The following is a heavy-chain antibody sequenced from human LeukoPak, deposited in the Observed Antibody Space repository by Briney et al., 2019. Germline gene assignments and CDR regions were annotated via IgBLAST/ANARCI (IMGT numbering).Heavy chain of an antibody. Sequence: PSETLSLTCAVYGGSFSGYYWSWIRQPPGKGLEWIGEINHSGSTNYNPSLKSRVTISVDTSKNQFSLKLSSVTAADTAVYYCARGKNLSSGYYYRYNWLDPWGQGTLVTVSS. CDR3: ARGKNLSSGYYYRYNWLDP. D-gene: IGHD3-22*01. CDR1: GGSFSGYY. V-gene: IGHV4-34*01. J-gene: IGHJ5*02. CDR2: INHSGST.